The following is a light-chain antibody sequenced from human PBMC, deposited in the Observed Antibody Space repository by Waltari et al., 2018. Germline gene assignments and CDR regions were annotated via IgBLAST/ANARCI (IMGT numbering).Light chain of an antibody. CDR2: QVS. Sequence: DVVMTQSPLSLPVTLGQPASIPCWSRQSLVHSDGNTYLNWFQQRPGQSPRRLIYQVSIRDSGVPDRFSGSGSGTDFTLKISRVEAEDVGVYYCMQGTHWPRTFGQGTKVEIK. CDR3: MQGTHWPRT. CDR1: QSLVHSDGNTY. V-gene: IGKV2-30*02. J-gene: IGKJ1*01.